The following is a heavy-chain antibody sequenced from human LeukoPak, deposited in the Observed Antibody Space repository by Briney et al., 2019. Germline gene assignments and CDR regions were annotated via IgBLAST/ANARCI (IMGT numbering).Heavy chain of an antibody. J-gene: IGHJ4*02. V-gene: IGHV1-24*01. CDR1: GYTPTELS. D-gene: IGHD3-22*01. CDR3: ATLILIAPTALGYYFDY. CDR2: FDPEDGET. Sequence: ASVKVSCKVPGYTPTELSMHWVRQAPGKGLEWMGGFDPEDGETIYAQKFQGRVTMTEDTSTDTAYMELSSLRSEDTAVYYCATLILIAPTALGYYFDYWGQGTLVTVSS.